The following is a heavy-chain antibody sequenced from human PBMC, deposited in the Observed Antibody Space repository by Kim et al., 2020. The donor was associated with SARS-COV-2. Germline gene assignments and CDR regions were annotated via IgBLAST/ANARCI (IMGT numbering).Heavy chain of an antibody. CDR1: GGSLSSSRYY. Sequence: SETLSLTCTVSGGSLSSSRYYWGWLRQRQGLGLVWIGTAYYIGNSYSNPLMKSRTTFSVNTSKTQYSLKLSPMTAAATAFYSRGTHRSFSIRWFGALYY. V-gene: IGHV4-39*01. J-gene: IGHJ6*01. CDR3: GTHRSFSIRWFGALYY. D-gene: IGHD6-19*01. CDR2: AYYIGNS.